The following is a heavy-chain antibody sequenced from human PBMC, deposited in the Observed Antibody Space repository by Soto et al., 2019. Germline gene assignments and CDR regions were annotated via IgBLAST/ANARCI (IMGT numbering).Heavy chain of an antibody. Sequence: GGSLRLSCAASGFTFSSYAMHWVRQAPGKGLEWVAVISYDGSNKYYADSVKGRFTISRDNSKNTLYLQMNSLRAEDTAVYYCARAPYNWNYGHPIDYWGQGTLVTVSS. D-gene: IGHD1-7*01. J-gene: IGHJ4*02. CDR2: ISYDGSNK. V-gene: IGHV3-30-3*01. CDR3: ARAPYNWNYGHPIDY. CDR1: GFTFSSYA.